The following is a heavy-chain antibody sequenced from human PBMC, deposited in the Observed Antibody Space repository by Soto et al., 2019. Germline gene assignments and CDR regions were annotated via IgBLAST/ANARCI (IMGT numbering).Heavy chain of an antibody. V-gene: IGHV4-4*02. Sequence: PSETLSLTCAVSGGSISSSNWWSCVSHPPGKGMEWIGDIYHSGSTTYNPSLKSRVTMSVDKSKKQFSLKLSSVTAADTAVYYCASTVDGKVDYWGQGTLVTVSS. CDR2: IYHSGST. D-gene: IGHD6-19*01. CDR1: GGSISSSNW. J-gene: IGHJ4*02. CDR3: ASTVDGKVDY.